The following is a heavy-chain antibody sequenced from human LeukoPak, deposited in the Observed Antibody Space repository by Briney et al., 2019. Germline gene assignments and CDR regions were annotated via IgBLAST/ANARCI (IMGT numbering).Heavy chain of an antibody. CDR1: GASISSYY. V-gene: IGHV4-59*01. Sequence: PSETLSLTCSVSGASISSYYWSWIRQPPGKGLEWIAYIYYSGSTDYNPSLKSRVTISVDTSKNQFSLKLSSVTAADTAVYYCARVPYTSGWYYFDYWGQGTLVTVSS. CDR3: ARVPYTSGWYYFDY. D-gene: IGHD6-19*01. CDR2: IYYSGST. J-gene: IGHJ4*02.